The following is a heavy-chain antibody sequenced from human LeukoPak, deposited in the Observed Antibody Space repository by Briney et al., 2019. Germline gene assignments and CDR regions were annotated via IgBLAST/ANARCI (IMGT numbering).Heavy chain of an antibody. D-gene: IGHD2-2*02. V-gene: IGHV4-39*01. CDR3: ARQRDTASVGAFDT. J-gene: IGHJ3*02. CDR1: GGSIRSNTNFWGWDSSSY. Sequence: SETLSLTCSVSGGSIRSNTNFWGWDSSSYWGWIRQPPGKGLEWIGSIHFTGTTYYNSSLQSRLTISVDTSKNLFSLKLTSVAATDTALYYCARQRDTASVGAFDTWGQGTMVIVSP. CDR2: IHFTGTT.